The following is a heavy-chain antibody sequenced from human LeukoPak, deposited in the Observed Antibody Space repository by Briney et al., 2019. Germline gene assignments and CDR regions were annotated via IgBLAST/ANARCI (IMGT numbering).Heavy chain of an antibody. CDR3: ARDREPYYDSSGYYYDY. CDR2: IIPIFGTA. J-gene: IGHJ4*02. V-gene: IGHV1-69*06. CDR1: GGTFSSYA. D-gene: IGHD3-22*01. Sequence: SVKVSCKASGGTFSSYAISWVRQAPGQGLEWMGGIIPIFGTANYAQKFQGRVTITADKSTSTAYMELSSLRSEDTAVYYCARDREPYYDSSGYYYDYWGQGTLVTVSS.